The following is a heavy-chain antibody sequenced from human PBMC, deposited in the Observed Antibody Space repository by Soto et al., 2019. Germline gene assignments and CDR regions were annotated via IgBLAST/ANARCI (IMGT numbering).Heavy chain of an antibody. CDR2: IYHSGST. V-gene: IGHV4-30-2*01. J-gene: IGHJ4*02. Sequence: PSDTLSLTCALPRGPISSGGYSRTSVRQPPGKGLEWIGYIYHSGSTYYNPSLKSRVTISVDRSKNQFSLKLSSVTAADTAVYYCARSQTTVTFYDYWGQGTLVTVSS. D-gene: IGHD4-17*01. CDR3: ARSQTTVTFYDY. CDR1: RGPISSGGYS.